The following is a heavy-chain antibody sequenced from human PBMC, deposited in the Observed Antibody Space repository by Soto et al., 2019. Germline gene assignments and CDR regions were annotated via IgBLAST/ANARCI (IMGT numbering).Heavy chain of an antibody. J-gene: IGHJ4*02. CDR1: GGTFSSYA. V-gene: IGHV1-69*13. Sequence: SVKVSCKASGGTFSSYAISWVRQAPGQGLEWMGGIIPIFGTANYAQKFQGRVTITADESTSTAYMELSSLRSEDTAVYYCARDPIDSSGYYYTGYFDYWGQGTLVTVSS. CDR3: ARDPIDSSGYYYTGYFDY. D-gene: IGHD3-22*01. CDR2: IIPIFGTA.